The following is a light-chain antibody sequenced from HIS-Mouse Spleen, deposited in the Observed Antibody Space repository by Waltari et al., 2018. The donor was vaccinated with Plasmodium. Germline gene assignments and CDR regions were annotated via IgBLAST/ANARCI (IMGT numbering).Light chain of an antibody. CDR3: QTWGTGMGV. Sequence: QLVLTQSPSASASLGASVKLTCTLSSGHSSSASPWHQQQPEKGPRYLMKLNSDGSHSKGDGIPDRFSGSSSGAERYLTISSLQSEDEADYYCQTWGTGMGVFGGGTKLTVL. CDR2: LNSDGSH. V-gene: IGLV4-69*01. CDR1: SGHSSSA. J-gene: IGLJ2*01.